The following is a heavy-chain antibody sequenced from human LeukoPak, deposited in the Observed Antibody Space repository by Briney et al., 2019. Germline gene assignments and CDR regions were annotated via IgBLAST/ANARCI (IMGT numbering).Heavy chain of an antibody. V-gene: IGHV3-30*01. CDR3: ARDLWSSSWVDY. CDR1: GFTFSSYA. CDR2: ISYDGSNK. D-gene: IGHD6-13*01. J-gene: IGHJ4*02. Sequence: GGSLRLSCAASGFTFSSYAMHWVRQAPGKGLEWVAVISYDGSNKYYADSVKGRFTISRDNSKNTLYLQMNSLRAEDTAVYYCARDLWSSSWVDYWGQGTLVTVSS.